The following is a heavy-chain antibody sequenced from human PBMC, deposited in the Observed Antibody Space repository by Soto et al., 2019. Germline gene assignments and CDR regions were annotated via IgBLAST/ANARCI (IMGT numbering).Heavy chain of an antibody. CDR3: AADGSGSYYNGFYYYYYGMDV. CDR2: IVVGSGNT. V-gene: IGHV1-58*02. CDR1: GGTFSSYA. J-gene: IGHJ6*02. D-gene: IGHD3-10*01. Sequence: GASVKVSCKASGGTFSSYAISWVRQAPGQRLEWIGWIVVGSGNTNYAQKFQERVTITRDMSTSTAYMELSSLRSEDTAVYYCAADGSGSYYNGFYYYYYGMDVWGQGTTVTVSS.